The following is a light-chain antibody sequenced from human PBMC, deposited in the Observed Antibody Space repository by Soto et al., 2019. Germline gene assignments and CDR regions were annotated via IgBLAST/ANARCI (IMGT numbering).Light chain of an antibody. CDR1: SSDVGSYNL. Sequence: QSALTQPTSVSGSPGQSITISCTGTSSDVGSYNLVSWYQQHPGKAPKLMIYEGSKRPSGVSNRFSGSKSGNTASLTISGLQAEDEADYYCFSYAGSSTLGVVFGGGTKLTVL. V-gene: IGLV2-23*01. CDR3: FSYAGSSTLGVV. CDR2: EGS. J-gene: IGLJ2*01.